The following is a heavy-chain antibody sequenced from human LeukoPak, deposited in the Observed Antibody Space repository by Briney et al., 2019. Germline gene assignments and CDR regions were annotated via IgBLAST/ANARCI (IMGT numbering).Heavy chain of an antibody. V-gene: IGHV3-74*03. J-gene: IGHJ4*02. Sequence: GGSLRLSCAASGFTFSITWMHWVRQAPGKGLVWVSRVTSDGSSTTYAESVKGRFTISRDNAKNSLYLQMNSLRAEDTAVYYCARGGHYGSGSRFEYWGQGTLVTVSS. CDR3: ARGGHYGSGSRFEY. CDR1: GFTFSITW. D-gene: IGHD3-10*01. CDR2: VTSDGSST.